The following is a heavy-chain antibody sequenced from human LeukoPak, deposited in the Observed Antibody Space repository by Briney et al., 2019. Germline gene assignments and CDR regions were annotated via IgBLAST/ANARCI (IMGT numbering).Heavy chain of an antibody. CDR1: GFTFSNYA. CDR2: ISGSGGST. CDR3: AKEEFYGSGSYYSYYFDH. V-gene: IGHV3-23*01. J-gene: IGHJ4*02. Sequence: GGSLRLSCAASGFTFSNYAMSWVRQAPGKGLEWVSAISGSGGSTYYADSVKGRFTISRDNSKNTLYLQMNSLRAEDTAVYYCAKEEFYGSGSYYSYYFDHWGQGTLVTVSS. D-gene: IGHD3-10*01.